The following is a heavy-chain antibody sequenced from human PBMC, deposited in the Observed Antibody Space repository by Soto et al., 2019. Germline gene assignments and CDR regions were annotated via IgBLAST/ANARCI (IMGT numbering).Heavy chain of an antibody. CDR1: GFTFSSYA. V-gene: IGHV3-30*04. CDR3: ARAPSGGWFDP. J-gene: IGHJ5*02. Sequence: QVQLVESGGGVVQPGRSLRLSCAASGFTFSSYAMHWVRQAPGKGLEWVAVISYDATYKNHADYVKGRFSISRDNSKNTLYLQMNSLRADDTAVYYCARAPSGGWFDPWGQGTLVTVS. CDR2: ISYDATYK. D-gene: IGHD3-10*01.